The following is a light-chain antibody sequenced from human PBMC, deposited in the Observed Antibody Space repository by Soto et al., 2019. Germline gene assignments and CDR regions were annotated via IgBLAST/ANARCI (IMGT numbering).Light chain of an antibody. V-gene: IGLV2-14*01. Sequence: QAVVTQPASVSGSPGQSSTISCTGTSSDVGGYNHVSWYQHSPGKAPKLILFAVSDRPSGVSHRFSGSKSGNTASLTISGLQAEDEADYYCCSYTSLSTVVFGGGTKLTVL. J-gene: IGLJ2*01. CDR3: CSYTSLSTVV. CDR2: AVS. CDR1: SSDVGGYNH.